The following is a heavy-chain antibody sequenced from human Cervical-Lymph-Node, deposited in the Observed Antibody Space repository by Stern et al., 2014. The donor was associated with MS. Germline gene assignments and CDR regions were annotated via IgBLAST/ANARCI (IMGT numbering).Heavy chain of an antibody. CDR1: AYTFTNYY. J-gene: IGHJ4*02. D-gene: IGHD2-2*01. V-gene: IGHV1-46*03. CDR2: INPRSGTP. Sequence: VQLVESGAEVKKPGASVKVSCKTSAYTFTNYYMHWVRQAPGQGLEWMGLINPRSGTPSYTQKFQGRVTMARDTSTSTVYMDLSSLRSDDTAVYYCATLCAPLSSSFDYWCQGTLVTVSS. CDR3: ATLCAPLSSSFDY.